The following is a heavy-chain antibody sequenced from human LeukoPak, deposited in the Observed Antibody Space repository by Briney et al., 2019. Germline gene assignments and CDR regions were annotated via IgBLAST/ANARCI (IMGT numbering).Heavy chain of an antibody. CDR2: INASGGST. Sequence: ASVTVSCKASGYTFTSYYMHWVRQAPGQGLEWMGIINASGGSTSYAQKFQGRVTMTRDTSTSTVYMELSSLRSEDTAVYYCARPAMIAYFFDYWGQGTLVTVSS. V-gene: IGHV1-46*01. D-gene: IGHD3-16*01. CDR3: ARPAMIAYFFDY. J-gene: IGHJ4*02. CDR1: GYTFTSYY.